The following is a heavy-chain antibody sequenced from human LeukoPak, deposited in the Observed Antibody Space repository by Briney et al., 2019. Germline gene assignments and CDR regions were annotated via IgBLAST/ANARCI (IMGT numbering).Heavy chain of an antibody. Sequence: SETLSLTCTVSGGSISSGGYYWSWIRQHPGKGLEWIGYIYYSGSTYYNPSLKSRVTISVDTSKNQFSLKLSSVTAADTAVYYCASTDYGDYHYFDYWGQGTLVTVSS. CDR3: ASTDYGDYHYFDY. V-gene: IGHV4-31*03. CDR1: GGSISSGGYY. D-gene: IGHD4-17*01. CDR2: IYYSGST. J-gene: IGHJ4*02.